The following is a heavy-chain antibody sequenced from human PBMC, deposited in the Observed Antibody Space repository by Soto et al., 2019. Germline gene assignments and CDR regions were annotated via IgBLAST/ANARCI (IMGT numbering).Heavy chain of an antibody. Sequence: EAQFLESGGGLIQPGGSLRLSCAASGFTFRSQALSWVRQAPGKGLEWVSGISGSGDSTFYADSVKGWFTISRDNCKNILFLQMNSLRDEDTAVYFWAKQRGLAKQYVLLCYFDYWGQGILVTVSS. D-gene: IGHD3-10*02. CDR1: GFTFRSQA. CDR3: AKQRGLAKQYVLLCYFDY. CDR2: ISGSGDST. J-gene: IGHJ4*02. V-gene: IGHV3-23*01.